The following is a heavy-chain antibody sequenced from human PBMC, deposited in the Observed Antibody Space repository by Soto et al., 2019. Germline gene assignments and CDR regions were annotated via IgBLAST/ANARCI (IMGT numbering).Heavy chain of an antibody. J-gene: IGHJ6*02. CDR3: ARDPPSIAAAGTEDYYYGMDV. V-gene: IGHV1-69*13. Sequence: SVKVSCKASGGTFSSYAISWVRQAPGQGLEWMGGIIPIFGTANYAQKFQGRVTITADESTSTAYMELSSLRSGDTAVYYCARDPPSIAAAGTEDYYYGMDVWGQGTTVTVSS. CDR1: GGTFSSYA. CDR2: IIPIFGTA. D-gene: IGHD6-13*01.